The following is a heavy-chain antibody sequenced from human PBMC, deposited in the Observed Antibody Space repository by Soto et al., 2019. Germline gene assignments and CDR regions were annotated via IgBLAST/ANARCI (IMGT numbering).Heavy chain of an antibody. D-gene: IGHD4-17*01. J-gene: IGHJ5*02. CDR2: ISGSGGST. CDR1: GFTFSSYA. V-gene: IGHV3-23*01. Sequence: GGSLRLSCAASGFTFSSYAMSWVRQAPGKGLEWVSAISGSGGSTYYADSVKGRFTISRDNSKNTLYLQMNSLRAEDTAVYYCAKPQSMTTVTTIDPWGLGTLVTVSS. CDR3: AKPQSMTTVTTIDP.